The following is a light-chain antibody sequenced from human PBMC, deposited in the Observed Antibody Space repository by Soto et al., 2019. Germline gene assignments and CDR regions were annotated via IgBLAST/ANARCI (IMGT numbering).Light chain of an antibody. CDR2: GAS. Sequence: EIVLTQSPGTLSLSPGERATLSCRASQSVSSSYLAWYQQKPGQGPRLLIYGASSRATGIPDRFSGSGSGTDFTLTISRLEPEDFAVYYCQQYGSSSGLTFGGGTKVEIK. J-gene: IGKJ4*01. V-gene: IGKV3-20*01. CDR3: QQYGSSSGLT. CDR1: QSVSSSY.